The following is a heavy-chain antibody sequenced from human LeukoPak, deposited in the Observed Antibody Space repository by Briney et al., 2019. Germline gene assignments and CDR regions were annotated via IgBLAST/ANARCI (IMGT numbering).Heavy chain of an antibody. V-gene: IGHV3-7*01. J-gene: IGHJ6*03. CDR2: IKQDGSEK. CDR3: ARDKRAATHYYYYMEV. Sequence: GGSLRLSCAASGFTFSSYWMSWVRQAPGKGLEWVANIKQDGSEKYYVDSVKGRFTISRDNAKNSLYLQMNSLRAEDTAVYYCARDKRAATHYYYYMEVWGKGTTVTVSS. CDR1: GFTFSSYW. D-gene: IGHD6-25*01.